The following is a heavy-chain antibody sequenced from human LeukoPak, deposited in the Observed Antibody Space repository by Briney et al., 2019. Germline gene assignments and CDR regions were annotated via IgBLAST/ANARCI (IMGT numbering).Heavy chain of an antibody. CDR3: ARYDSSGTLDY. CDR2: VYNSENT. V-gene: IGHV4-59*12. D-gene: IGHD3-22*01. J-gene: IGHJ4*02. Sequence: AETLSLTCTVSGDSISIYYWSWIRQPPGKGLEWIGYVYNSENTNYNPSLKSRATISVDRSKNQFSLKLSSVTAADTAVYYCARYDSSGTLDYWGQGTLVTVSS. CDR1: GDSISIYY.